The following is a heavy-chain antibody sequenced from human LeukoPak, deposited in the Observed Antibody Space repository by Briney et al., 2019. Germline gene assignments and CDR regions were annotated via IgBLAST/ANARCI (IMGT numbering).Heavy chain of an antibody. Sequence: SGGSLRLSCAASGCSFSAYWMSWVRQAPGKGLEWVANIKHDGSEKYFVDSVKGRFTISRDNAKNSLYLQMNSLRTEDTAVYYCARGGNYYFVSVDYWGQGTLVTVSS. CDR2: IKHDGSEK. CDR3: ARGGNYYFVSVDY. D-gene: IGHD1-26*01. CDR1: GCSFSAYW. J-gene: IGHJ4*02. V-gene: IGHV3-7*01.